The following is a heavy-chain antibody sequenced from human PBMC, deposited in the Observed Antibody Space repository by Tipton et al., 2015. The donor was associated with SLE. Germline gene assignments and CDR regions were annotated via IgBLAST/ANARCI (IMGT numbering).Heavy chain of an antibody. CDR1: GGSVSSGSYY. CDR3: ASHLGAVLAN. Sequence: TLSLTCTVSGGSVSSGSYYWSWIRQPPGKGLEWIGYIYYSESTNYNPSLKSRVTISVDTSKNQFSLKLSSVTAADTAVYYCASHLGAVLANWGQGTLVTVSS. V-gene: IGHV4-61*01. J-gene: IGHJ4*02. CDR2: IYYSEST. D-gene: IGHD6-19*01.